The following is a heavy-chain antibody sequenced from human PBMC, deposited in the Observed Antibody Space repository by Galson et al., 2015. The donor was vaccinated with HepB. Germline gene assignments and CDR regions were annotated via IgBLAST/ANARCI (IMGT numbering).Heavy chain of an antibody. D-gene: IGHD2-21*02. V-gene: IGHV1-18*04. J-gene: IGHJ4*02. CDR2: ISAYNGNT. Sequence: SVKVSCKASGYTFTSYGISWVRQAPGQGLEWMGWISAYNGNTNYAQKLQGRVTMTTDTSTSTAYMELRSLRSDDTAVYYCARESPHCGGDCYPGYWGQGTLVTVSS. CDR3: ARESPHCGGDCYPGY. CDR1: GYTFTSYG.